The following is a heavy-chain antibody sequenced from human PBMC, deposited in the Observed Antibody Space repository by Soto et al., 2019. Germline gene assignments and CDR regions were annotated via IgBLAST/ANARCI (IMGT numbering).Heavy chain of an antibody. J-gene: IGHJ4*02. CDR2: VDSSQHT. Sequence: SMRLSCAASGFTFISYAMSWVRQAPGKGLEWVSLVDSSQHTFYAESVKGRFTVSRDNSKNMVYLQMNSLTADDTALYYCAKWLRGGSYYCDFWGQGTMVTVSS. V-gene: IGHV3-23*01. CDR1: GFTFISYA. D-gene: IGHD2-15*01. CDR3: AKWLRGGSYYCDF.